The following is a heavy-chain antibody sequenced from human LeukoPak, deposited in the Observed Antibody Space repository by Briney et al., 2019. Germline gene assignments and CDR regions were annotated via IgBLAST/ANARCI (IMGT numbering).Heavy chain of an antibody. J-gene: IGHJ4*02. CDR2: IYPGDSDT. CDR3: ARPHYYASGSPYYLDY. CDR1: GYSFTSYW. D-gene: IGHD3-10*01. Sequence: GESLKISCKGFGYSFTSYWIGWVGQMPGKGLEWMGIIYPGDSDTRYNPSFKGQVTISADRSISTAYLQWSNLKASDTAMYYCARPHYYASGSPYYLDYWGQGTLVTVSS. V-gene: IGHV5-51*01.